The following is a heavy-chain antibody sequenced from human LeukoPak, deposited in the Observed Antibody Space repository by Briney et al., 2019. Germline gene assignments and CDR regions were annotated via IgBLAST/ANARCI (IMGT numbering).Heavy chain of an antibody. CDR1: GGTFSSYA. J-gene: IGHJ6*04. D-gene: IGHD1-1*01. CDR2: IIPIFGTA. CDR3: AIFHNWNDPRSYYYYGMDV. V-gene: IGHV1-69*01. Sequence: SVTCSCTASGGTFSSYAISWVRQAPGQGLEWMGGIIPIFGTANYAQKFQGRVTITADESTRTAYMELCSLLSEETAVYYCAIFHNWNDPRSYYYYGMDVWGKGTTVTVSS.